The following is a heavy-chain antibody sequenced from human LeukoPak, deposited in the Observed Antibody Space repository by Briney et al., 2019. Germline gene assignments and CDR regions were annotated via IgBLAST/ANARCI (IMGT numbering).Heavy chain of an antibody. CDR3: ASRTYNYDSSGDY. D-gene: IGHD3-22*01. V-gene: IGHV3-74*01. CDR2: INSDGSIT. Sequence: GGSLRLSCVASGFTFSNYWMHWVRQAPGKGLVWVSRINSDGSITTYADSVKGRFTISRDNAKNTLYLQMNSLRAEDTAVYYCASRTYNYDSSGDYWGQGTLVTVS. J-gene: IGHJ4*02. CDR1: GFTFSNYW.